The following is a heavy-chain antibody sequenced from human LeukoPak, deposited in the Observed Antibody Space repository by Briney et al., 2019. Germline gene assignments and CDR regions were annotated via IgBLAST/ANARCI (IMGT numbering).Heavy chain of an antibody. V-gene: IGHV4-61*02. CDR2: IYTSGST. J-gene: IGHJ4*02. Sequence: SETLSLTCTVSGGSISSGSYYWSWIRQPAGKGLEWIGRIYTSGSTNYNPSLKSRVTISVDTSKNQFSLKLSSVTAADTAVYYCARLGDMIPDYWGQGTLVTVSS. CDR1: GGSISSGSYY. CDR3: ARLGDMIPDY. D-gene: IGHD3-16*01.